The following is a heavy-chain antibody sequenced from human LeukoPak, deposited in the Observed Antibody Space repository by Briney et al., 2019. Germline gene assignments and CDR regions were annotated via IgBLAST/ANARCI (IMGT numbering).Heavy chain of an antibody. CDR1: GFTFSSHG. CDR3: AKSHPPTVTTEEGEYLQH. V-gene: IGHV3-30*18. Sequence: GRSLRLSCAASGFTFSSHGMHWVRQAPGKGLEWVAVIANDGSIIYYADSVKGRFTIYRDNFKNTVYLQMNSLRAEETAVYYCAKSHPPTVTTEEGEYLQHWGQGTLVTVSS. D-gene: IGHD4-17*01. J-gene: IGHJ1*01. CDR2: IANDGSII.